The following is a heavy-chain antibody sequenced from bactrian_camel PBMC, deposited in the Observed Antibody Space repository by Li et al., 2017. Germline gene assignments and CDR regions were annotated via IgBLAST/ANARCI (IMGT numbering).Heavy chain of an antibody. Sequence: HVQLVESGGGSVEAGGSLRLSCAAPGFSVSTIVMGWFRQTPEKGREGLARIYRSVGGSITDYNDSLKGRFTISQDSAKTTVFLELNNLTPDDTAVYHCSADSAIYCSDLSPLGYTLWGRGTQVTVS. J-gene: IGHJ4*01. D-gene: IGHD1*01. CDR1: GFSVSTIV. CDR3: SADSAIYCSDLSPLGYTL. CDR2: IYRSVGGSIT. V-gene: IGHV3-3*01.